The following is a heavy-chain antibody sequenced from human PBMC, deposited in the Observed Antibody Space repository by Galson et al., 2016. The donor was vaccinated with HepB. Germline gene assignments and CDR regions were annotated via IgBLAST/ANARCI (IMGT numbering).Heavy chain of an antibody. CDR2: INHSGNI. Sequence: SETLSLTCAVYSGPFNGNYWNWIRQPPGKGLEWIGEINHSGNINYNPTLKSRVTMSVDKSKNHFSLRLTSVTAADTAVYYCARAQGLMGFWGQGSLVTVSS. V-gene: IGHV4-34*01. D-gene: IGHD3-16*01. J-gene: IGHJ4*02. CDR3: ARAQGLMGF. CDR1: SGPFNGNY.